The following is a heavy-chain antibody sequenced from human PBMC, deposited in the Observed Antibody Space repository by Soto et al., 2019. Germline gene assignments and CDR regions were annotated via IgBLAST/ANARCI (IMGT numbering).Heavy chain of an antibody. V-gene: IGHV3-23*01. J-gene: IGHJ6*02. CDR2: IGESGTPT. Sequence: EVQLLESGGGLVQPGGSLRLSCAASGFTFSSYAMKWVRQAPWKGLEWVSLIGESGTPTYYADSVKGRFTISRDNSGNTLFLEMYSLRAEDTALYYCARYIPGVRYYGMDVWGQGTTVTVSS. CDR3: ARYIPGVRYYGMDV. D-gene: IGHD2-2*01. CDR1: GFTFSSYA.